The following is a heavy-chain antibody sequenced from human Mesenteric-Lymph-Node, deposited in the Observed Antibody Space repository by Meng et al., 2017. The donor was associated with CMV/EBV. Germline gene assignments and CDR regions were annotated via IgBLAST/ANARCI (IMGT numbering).Heavy chain of an antibody. CDR2: IIPIVGTQ. CDR3: AGGGSYCSRNACYEGAFDF. D-gene: IGHD2-15*01. J-gene: IGHJ4*02. V-gene: IGHV1-69*06. Sequence: SVQVSCKASGDTFTSHALSWVRQAPGQGLEWMGGIIPIVGTQLYAQDFQDRLTVTADKSTSTAYLELSSLRFEDTAVYYCAGGGSYCSRNACYEGAFDFWGQGTLVTVSS. CDR1: GDTFTSHA.